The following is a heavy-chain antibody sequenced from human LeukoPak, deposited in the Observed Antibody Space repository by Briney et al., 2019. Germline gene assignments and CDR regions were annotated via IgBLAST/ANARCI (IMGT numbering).Heavy chain of an antibody. J-gene: IGHJ4*02. D-gene: IGHD6-13*01. Sequence: GGSLRLSCAASGFTFSSYSMNWVRQAPGKGLEWVSSISGSSTYIYYADSVKGRFTISRDNSKNTLYLQMNSLRAEDTAVYYCAKERWAAAGTFDYWGQGTLVTVSS. CDR1: GFTFSSYS. CDR2: ISGSSTYI. CDR3: AKERWAAAGTFDY. V-gene: IGHV3-21*01.